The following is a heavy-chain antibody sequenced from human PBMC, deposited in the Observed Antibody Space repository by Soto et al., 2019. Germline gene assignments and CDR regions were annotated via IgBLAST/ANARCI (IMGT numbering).Heavy chain of an antibody. CDR1: GGSISSGGYY. V-gene: IGHV4-31*01. J-gene: IGHJ4*02. D-gene: IGHD3-3*01. CDR3: ARQYYDFWSGYYTGFDY. Sequence: SETLSLTCTVSGGSISSGGYYWSWNRQHPEKGQEWIGYIYYSGSTYYNPSLKSPVTISVDTSKNTLYLQMNSLRAEDTAVYYCARQYYDFWSGYYTGFDYWGQGTLVTVSS. CDR2: IYYSGST.